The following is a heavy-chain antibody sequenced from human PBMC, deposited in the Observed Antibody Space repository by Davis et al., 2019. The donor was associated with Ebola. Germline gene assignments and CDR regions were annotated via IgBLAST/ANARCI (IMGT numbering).Heavy chain of an antibody. CDR2: ITSDGGIT. J-gene: IGHJ6*02. CDR3: VKDGGHPHYYYYSMDV. V-gene: IGHV3-74*01. CDR1: GFTFSSYW. D-gene: IGHD3-16*01. Sequence: GESLKISCAASGFTFSSYWMHWVRQAPGKGLVWVSRITSDGGITTYADSVKGRFTISRDNSKSTLYLQMNSLRTEDTAVYYCVKDGGHPHYYYYSMDVWGQGTTVTVSS.